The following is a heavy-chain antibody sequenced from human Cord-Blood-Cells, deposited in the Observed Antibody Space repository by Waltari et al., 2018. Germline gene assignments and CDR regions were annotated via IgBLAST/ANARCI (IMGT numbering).Heavy chain of an antibody. J-gene: IGHJ4*02. V-gene: IGHV1-24*01. CDR1: GYTLTESS. CDR2: FDPEDGET. CDR3: ATVREWFVYAEYYFDY. Sequence: QVQLVQSGAEVKKPGASVKVSCKVSGYTLTESSMHWVRQAPGKGLEWMGGFDPEDGETIYAQKFQGRVTMTEDTSTDTAYMELSSLRSEDTAVYYCATVREWFVYAEYYFDYWGQGTLVTVSS. D-gene: IGHD3-3*01.